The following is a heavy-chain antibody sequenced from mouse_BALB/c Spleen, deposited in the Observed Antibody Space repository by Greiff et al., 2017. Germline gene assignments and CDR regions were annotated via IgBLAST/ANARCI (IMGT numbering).Heavy chain of an antibody. D-gene: IGHD2-3*01. Sequence: QVQLQQSGAELVRPGSSVKISCKASGYAFSSYWMNWVKQRPGQGLEWIGQIYPGDGDTNYNGKFKGKATLTADKSSSTAYMQLSSLTSEDSAVYFCATMDGYYWYAMDYWGQGTSVTVSS. J-gene: IGHJ4*01. CDR2: IYPGDGDT. CDR3: ATMDGYYWYAMDY. CDR1: GYAFSSYW. V-gene: IGHV1-80*01.